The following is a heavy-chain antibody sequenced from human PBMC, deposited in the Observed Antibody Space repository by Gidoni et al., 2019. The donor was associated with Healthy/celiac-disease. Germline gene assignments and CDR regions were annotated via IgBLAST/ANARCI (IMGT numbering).Heavy chain of an antibody. CDR3: ARLDGAMITFGGVIPDY. CDR2: IYYSGST. D-gene: IGHD3-16*02. Sequence: QLQLQESGPGLVKPSEPLSLPCTVSGGSISSSSYYWGWIRQPPGKGLEWIGSIYYSGSTYYNPSLKSRVTISVDTSKNQFSLKLSSVTAADTAVYYCARLDGAMITFGGVIPDYWGQGTLVTVSS. V-gene: IGHV4-39*01. J-gene: IGHJ4*02. CDR1: GGSISSSSYY.